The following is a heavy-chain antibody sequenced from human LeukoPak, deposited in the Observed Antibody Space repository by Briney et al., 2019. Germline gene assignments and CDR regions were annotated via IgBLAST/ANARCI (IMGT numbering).Heavy chain of an antibody. Sequence: PSETLSLTCTVSGGSISSYYWSWIRQPPGKGLGWIGYIYYSGSTNYNPSLKSRVTISVDTSKNQFSLKLSSVTAADTAVYYCARGYCSGGSCPSGWFDPWGQGTLVTVSS. D-gene: IGHD2-15*01. CDR3: ARGYCSGGSCPSGWFDP. V-gene: IGHV4-59*01. J-gene: IGHJ5*02. CDR1: GGSISSYY. CDR2: IYYSGST.